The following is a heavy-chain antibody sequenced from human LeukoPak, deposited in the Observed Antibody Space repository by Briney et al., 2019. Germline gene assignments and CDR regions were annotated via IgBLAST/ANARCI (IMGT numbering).Heavy chain of an antibody. CDR1: GFSFSDYY. J-gene: IGHJ4*02. D-gene: IGHD5-12*01. Sequence: GGSLRLSCTASGFSFSDYYMDWVRQAPGKGLEWVSAISASGGGTYYADSVKGRFSISRDNSKNTLYLQMNSLRAEDTAVYYCAKAYSGYDRFDYWGQGTLVTVSS. CDR3: AKAYSGYDRFDY. V-gene: IGHV3-23*01. CDR2: ISASGGGT.